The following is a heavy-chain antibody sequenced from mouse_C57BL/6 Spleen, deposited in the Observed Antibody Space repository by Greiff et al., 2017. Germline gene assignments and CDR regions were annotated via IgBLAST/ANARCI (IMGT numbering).Heavy chain of an antibody. CDR3: ASWESAMDY. J-gene: IGHJ4*01. CDR1: GYTFTSYG. V-gene: IGHV1-81*01. D-gene: IGHD4-1*01. Sequence: VQLQQSGAELARPGASVKLSCKASGYTFTSYGISWVKQRTGQGLEWIGEIDPRSGNTYYNEKFKGKATLTADKSSSTAYMELRSLTSEDSAVYFCASWESAMDYWGQGTSVTVSS. CDR2: IDPRSGNT.